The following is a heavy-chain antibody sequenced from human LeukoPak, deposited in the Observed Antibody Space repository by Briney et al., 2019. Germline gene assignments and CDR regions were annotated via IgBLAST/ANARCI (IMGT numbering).Heavy chain of an antibody. J-gene: IGHJ4*02. D-gene: IGHD6-13*01. CDR1: GFTFSTSW. V-gene: IGHV3-7*01. CDR3: AKDHSSSWYYFDY. CDR2: IKQDGSEQ. Sequence: GGSLRLSCTASGFTFSTSWMTWVRQAPGKGLEWVANIKQDGSEQYYVDSVKGRFTISRDNAKNSLSLQMNSLRAEDTAVYYCAKDHSSSWYYFDYWGQGTLVTVSS.